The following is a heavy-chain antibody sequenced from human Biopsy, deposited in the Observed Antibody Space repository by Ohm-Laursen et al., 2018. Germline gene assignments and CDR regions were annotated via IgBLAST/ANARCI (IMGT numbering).Heavy chain of an antibody. V-gene: IGHV3-9*01. CDR3: ALAAAQTVTHFDY. Sequence: SLRLSCAASGFTFDDHVMHWVRHAPGKGLEWVSGISWGGGSEGYADSVKGRFTISRDNSKNTLYLQMNGLRADDTAVYYCALAAAQTVTHFDYWGQGTLVTVSS. D-gene: IGHD4-17*01. CDR1: GFTFDDHV. J-gene: IGHJ4*02. CDR2: ISWGGGSE.